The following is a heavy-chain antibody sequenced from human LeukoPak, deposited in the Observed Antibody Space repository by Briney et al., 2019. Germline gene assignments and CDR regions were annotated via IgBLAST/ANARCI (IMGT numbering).Heavy chain of an antibody. CDR3: ARVGDHYHWYFDL. Sequence: GGSLRLSCAASGFTVSTKYMSWVRQAPGKGLKWVSIIYSGESTYYAESVRGRFIVSRDNSKNTVYPQMNSLRVDDTAVYSCARVGDHYHWYFDLWGRGTLVTVSS. D-gene: IGHD3-10*01. CDR2: IYSGEST. CDR1: GFTVSTKY. J-gene: IGHJ2*01. V-gene: IGHV3-53*01.